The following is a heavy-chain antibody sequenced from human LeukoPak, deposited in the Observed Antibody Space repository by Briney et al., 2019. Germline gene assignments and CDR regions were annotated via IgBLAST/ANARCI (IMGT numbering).Heavy chain of an antibody. V-gene: IGHV4-59*08. CDR3: ARLYSSSWALDY. D-gene: IGHD6-13*01. Sequence: SETLSLTCTVSGGSISSYYWSWIRQPPGKGLEWIGYIYYSGSTNYNPSLKSRVTISADTSKNQFSLKLSSVTAADTAVYYCARLYSSSWALDYWGQGTLVTVSS. J-gene: IGHJ4*02. CDR1: GGSISSYY. CDR2: IYYSGST.